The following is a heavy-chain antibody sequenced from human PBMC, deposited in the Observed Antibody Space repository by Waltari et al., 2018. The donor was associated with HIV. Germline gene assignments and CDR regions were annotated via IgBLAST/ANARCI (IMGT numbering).Heavy chain of an antibody. CDR2: ISAFSGNT. V-gene: IGHV1-18*01. CDR1: GYTFSRYA. D-gene: IGHD3-3*01. J-gene: IGHJ4*02. Sequence: QVQLVQSGAEVKKPGASVKVSCTASGYTFSRYAITWVRQAPGQGLKWLGWISAFSGNTKYAREAQGRATMTTDTSTNTAYMELESLTSDDTAIFYCARTTIFGVDTYYFDYWGQGTLVTVSS. CDR3: ARTTIFGVDTYYFDY.